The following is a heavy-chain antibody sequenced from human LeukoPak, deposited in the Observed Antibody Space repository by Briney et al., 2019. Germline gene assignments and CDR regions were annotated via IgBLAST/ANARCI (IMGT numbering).Heavy chain of an antibody. J-gene: IGHJ4*02. V-gene: IGHV4-39*01. Sequence: SETLSLTCTVSGGSISSYYGGWIRQPPGKGLEWIGSMYYIGSTYYNPSLKSRVTISVDTSKNQFSLKLSSVTAADTAVYYCARVPTVTFFDYWGQGTLVTVSS. CDR3: ARVPTVTFFDY. CDR2: MYYIGST. CDR1: GGSISSYY. D-gene: IGHD4-17*01.